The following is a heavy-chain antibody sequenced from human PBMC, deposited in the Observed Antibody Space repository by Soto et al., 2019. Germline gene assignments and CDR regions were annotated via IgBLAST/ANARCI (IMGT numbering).Heavy chain of an antibody. D-gene: IGHD6-25*01. CDR2: ISPYNGHT. CDR1: SYIFTTYG. J-gene: IGHJ4*02. Sequence: PSVKVSCKASSYIFTTYGINWVRQAPGQGLEWMGWISPYNGHTKYVQKLQVRVTMTTDTSTSTAYMELRSLRSDDTAVYYCARDQGTYSSGPNYWGQGTLVTVSS. V-gene: IGHV1-18*01. CDR3: ARDQGTYSSGPNY.